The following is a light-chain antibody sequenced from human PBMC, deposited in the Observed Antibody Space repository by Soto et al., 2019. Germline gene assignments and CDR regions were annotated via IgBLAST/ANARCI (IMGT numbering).Light chain of an antibody. CDR2: EDN. CDR3: QSYDSSNWV. V-gene: IGLV6-57*03. CDR1: SGSIASNY. Sequence: NFMLTQPHSVSESPGKTVTISCTRSSGSIASNYVQWYQQRPGSAPTTVIYEDNQRPSGVPDRFSGPIDSSSNSASLTISGLKTEDEADYCCQSYDSSNWVFGGGTKLTVL. J-gene: IGLJ3*02.